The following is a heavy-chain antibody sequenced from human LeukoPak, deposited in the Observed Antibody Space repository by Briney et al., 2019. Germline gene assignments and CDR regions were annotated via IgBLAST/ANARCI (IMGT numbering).Heavy chain of an antibody. CDR1: GYTFTSYA. Sequence: ALVKVSCKASGYTFTSYAMHWVRQAPGQRLEWMGWINAGNGNTKYSQKFQGRVTITRDTSASTAYMELSSLRSEDTAVYYCARDREMKVHYFDYWGQGTLVTVSS. V-gene: IGHV1-3*01. CDR2: INAGNGNT. D-gene: IGHD5-24*01. J-gene: IGHJ4*02. CDR3: ARDREMKVHYFDY.